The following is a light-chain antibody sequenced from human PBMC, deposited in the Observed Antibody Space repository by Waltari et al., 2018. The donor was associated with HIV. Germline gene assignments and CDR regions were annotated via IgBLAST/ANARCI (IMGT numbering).Light chain of an antibody. CDR1: NLGDKY. Sequence: SYDLSQPPSVSVSPGQTASITCSGANLGDKYVSWYQQYPGQSPVLVIYQDDRRPSGIPERFSGSNSGTTATLTIGGTQTMDEADYYCQAWDSSAVVFGRGTKLTVL. J-gene: IGLJ3*02. CDR2: QDD. CDR3: QAWDSSAVV. V-gene: IGLV3-1*01.